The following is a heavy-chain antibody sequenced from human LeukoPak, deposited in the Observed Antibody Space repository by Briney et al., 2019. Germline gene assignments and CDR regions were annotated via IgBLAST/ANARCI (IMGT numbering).Heavy chain of an antibody. J-gene: IGHJ6*03. CDR3: ARGRQDVTMIVVVMTAVSYYLDV. V-gene: IGHV4-34*01. CDR1: GGSFSGYY. CDR2: MNPSEST. Sequence: PSETLSLTCAVYGGSFSGYYWTWIRQTPEKGLEWIGEMNPSESTNYNPSLKSRATISVDTSKNQFTLELSSVTAADTAVYYCARGRQDVTMIVVVMTAVSYYLDVWGKGTTVTVS. D-gene: IGHD3-22*01.